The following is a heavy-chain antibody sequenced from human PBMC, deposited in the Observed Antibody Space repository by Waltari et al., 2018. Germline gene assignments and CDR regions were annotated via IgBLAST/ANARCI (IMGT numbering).Heavy chain of an antibody. CDR3: ARSVEGAFDV. Sequence: EVQLVESGGGLVQPGGSRRLSCAASGFNFRVYSMNWVRQAPGKGLEWVSYMTSDERTIYYADSVEGRFTISRDNAKGSVYLQMNSLRAEDRAVYYCARSVEGAFDVWGQGTMVTVSS. CDR1: GFNFRVYS. V-gene: IGHV3-48*01. CDR2: MTSDERTI. J-gene: IGHJ3*01.